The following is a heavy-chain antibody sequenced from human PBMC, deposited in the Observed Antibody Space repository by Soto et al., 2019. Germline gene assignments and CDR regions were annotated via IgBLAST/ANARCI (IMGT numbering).Heavy chain of an antibody. J-gene: IGHJ4*02. D-gene: IGHD3-9*01. CDR1: GFTFSTDA. V-gene: IGHV3-23*01. CDR2: IRGRNDDT. Sequence: VQLLEYGGNLVQPGGSLRLSCAASGFTFSTDAMTWVRQAPGKGLEWVSAIRGRNDDTYYADSVKGRFTISRDNSRNTMYLQMNSLRDEDTAVYYCAKVSRYESLTDLYWGQGTLVTVSS. CDR3: AKVSRYESLTDLY.